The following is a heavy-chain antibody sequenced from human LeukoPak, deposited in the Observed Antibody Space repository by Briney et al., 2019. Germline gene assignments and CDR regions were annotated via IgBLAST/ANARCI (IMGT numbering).Heavy chain of an antibody. CDR3: AREGYPSYSTDYYYYYMDV. J-gene: IGHJ6*03. CDR1: GFTVSSNY. CDR2: IYSGGST. D-gene: IGHD6-13*01. V-gene: IGHV3-53*01. Sequence: GGSLRLSCAASGFTVSSNYMSWVRQAPGKGLEWVSVIYSGGSTYYADSVKGRFTISRDNSKNTLYLQMNSLRAEDTAVYYCAREGYPSYSTDYYYYYMDVWGKGTTVTVSS.